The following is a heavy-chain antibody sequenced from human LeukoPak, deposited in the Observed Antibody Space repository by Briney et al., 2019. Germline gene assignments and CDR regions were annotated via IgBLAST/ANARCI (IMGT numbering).Heavy chain of an antibody. CDR1: GFTFSSYG. V-gene: IGHV3-30*18. J-gene: IGHJ4*02. D-gene: IGHD6-19*01. CDR2: ISYDGSNK. CDR3: AKDLSSGWYEGIFDY. Sequence: GRSLRLSCAASGFTFSSYGMHWVRQAPGKGLEWVAVISYDGSNKYYADTVKGRFTISRDNSKNTLYLQMNSLRAEDTAVYYCAKDLSSGWYEGIFDYWGQGTLVTVSS.